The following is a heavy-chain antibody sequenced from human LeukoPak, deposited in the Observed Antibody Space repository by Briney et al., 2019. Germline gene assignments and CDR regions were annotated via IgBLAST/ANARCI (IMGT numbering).Heavy chain of an antibody. CDR1: GYTFTSYY. D-gene: IGHD4-23*01. CDR2: INPSGGST. V-gene: IGHV1-46*01. CDR3: ARDTPFAGPGYGGNTALDI. J-gene: IGHJ3*02. Sequence: ASVKVSSKASGYTFTSYYMHWVRQAPGQGLEWMGIINPSGGSTSYAQKFQGRVTMTRDTSTSTAYMEVGSLRSDDTAVYFCARDTPFAGPGYGGNTALDIWGQGTMVTVSS.